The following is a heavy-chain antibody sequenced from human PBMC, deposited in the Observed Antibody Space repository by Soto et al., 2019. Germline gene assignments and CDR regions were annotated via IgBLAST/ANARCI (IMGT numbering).Heavy chain of an antibody. Sequence: QVQLQESGPGLVKPSQTLSLTCTVSGGSISSGGYYWSWIRQHPGKGLEWIGYIYYSGSTYYNPSLKSRVTISEDTSKNQFSRKLSSVTAADTAVYYWARDQVGATAGGFDPWGQGPLVTVSS. J-gene: IGHJ5*02. CDR3: ARDQVGATAGGFDP. CDR2: IYYSGST. CDR1: GGSISSGGYY. D-gene: IGHD1-26*01. V-gene: IGHV4-31*03.